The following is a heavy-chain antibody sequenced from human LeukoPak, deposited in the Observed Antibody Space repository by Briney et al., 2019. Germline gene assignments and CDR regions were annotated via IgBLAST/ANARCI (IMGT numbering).Heavy chain of an antibody. D-gene: IGHD5-24*01. Sequence: PGGSLRLSCAASGFTFSSYAMHWVRQAPGKGLEWVAVISYDGSNKYYADSVKGRFTISRDNSKNTLYLQMNSLRAEDTAVYYCAREMATICTYFDYWGQGTLVTVSS. J-gene: IGHJ4*02. CDR3: AREMATICTYFDY. V-gene: IGHV3-30-3*01. CDR1: GFTFSSYA. CDR2: ISYDGSNK.